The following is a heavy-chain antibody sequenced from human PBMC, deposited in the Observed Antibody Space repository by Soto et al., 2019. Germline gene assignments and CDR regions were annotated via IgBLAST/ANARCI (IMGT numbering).Heavy chain of an antibody. CDR1: GFTFSSYG. CDR3: AKDPGSGRENLIAY. Sequence: QVQLVESGGGVVQPGRSLRLSCAASGFTFSSYGMHWVRQAPGKGLEWVAVISYDGSNKYYADSVKGRFTISRDNSKNTLYLQMNSLRAEDTAVYYCAKDPGSGRENLIAYWGQGTLVTVSS. V-gene: IGHV3-30*18. D-gene: IGHD3-10*01. CDR2: ISYDGSNK. J-gene: IGHJ4*02.